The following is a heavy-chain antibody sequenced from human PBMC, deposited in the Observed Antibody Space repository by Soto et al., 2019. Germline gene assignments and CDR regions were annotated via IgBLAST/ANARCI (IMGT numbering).Heavy chain of an antibody. V-gene: IGHV3-23*01. Sequence: EVQLLESGGGLVQPGGSLRLSCAASGFTFSSYGMNWVRQAPGKGLEWVSAISGSGGNTYYADSVKGRFTISRDNSKDTLYLQMNSLRAEDKGVYYCAKEVLVSGGYFEYWGQGPLVTVSS. CDR1: GFTFSSYG. J-gene: IGHJ4*02. CDR3: AKEVLVSGGYFEY. CDR2: ISGSGGNT. D-gene: IGHD3-22*01.